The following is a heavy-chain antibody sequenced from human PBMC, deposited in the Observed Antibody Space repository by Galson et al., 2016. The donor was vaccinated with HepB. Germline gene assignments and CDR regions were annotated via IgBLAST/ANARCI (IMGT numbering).Heavy chain of an antibody. CDR1: GFTYSTYA. D-gene: IGHD1-1*01. Sequence: SLRLSCAASGFTYSTYAMHWVRQAPGKGLEWVALISYDGSNKYYADPVKGRFTISRDNSKNTLYLQMNSLRDEDTAVYYCAKGRTGTTGPVEYWGQGTLVTVSS. CDR3: AKGRTGTTGPVEY. J-gene: IGHJ4*02. V-gene: IGHV3-30*04. CDR2: ISYDGSNK.